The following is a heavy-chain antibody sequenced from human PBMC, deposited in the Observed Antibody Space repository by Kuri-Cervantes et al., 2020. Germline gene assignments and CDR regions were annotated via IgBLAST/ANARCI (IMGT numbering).Heavy chain of an antibody. Sequence: GGSLRLSCAASGFTFSSYWMSWVRQAPGKGLEWVANIKQDGSEKYYVDSVKGRFTISRDNAKNSLYLQMNSLRAEDTAVYYCARPSPSGYSSGWSYFDYWGQGTLVTVSS. CDR2: IKQDGSEK. V-gene: IGHV3-7*01. J-gene: IGHJ4*02. CDR3: ARPSPSGYSSGWSYFDY. CDR1: GFTFSSYW. D-gene: IGHD6-19*01.